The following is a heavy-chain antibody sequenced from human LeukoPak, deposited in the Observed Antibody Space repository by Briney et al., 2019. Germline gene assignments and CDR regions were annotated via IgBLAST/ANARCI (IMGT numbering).Heavy chain of an antibody. Sequence: ASVKVSCKASGYTFTGYYMHWVRQAPGQGLEWMGWINPNSGGTNYAQKFQGRVTMTRDMSISTAYMELSRLRSDDTAVYYCARRSAADPPPFDYWGQGTLVTVSS. CDR1: GYTFTGYY. D-gene: IGHD6-13*01. V-gene: IGHV1-2*02. J-gene: IGHJ4*02. CDR3: ARRSAADPPPFDY. CDR2: INPNSGGT.